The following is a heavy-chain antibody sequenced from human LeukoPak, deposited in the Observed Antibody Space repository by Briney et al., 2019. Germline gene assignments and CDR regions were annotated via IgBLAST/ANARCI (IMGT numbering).Heavy chain of an antibody. V-gene: IGHV1-2*02. J-gene: IGHJ4*02. D-gene: IGHD5-12*01. CDR3: ARDRLSLVTTIIFDY. Sequence: ASVKVSCKASGYTFTGYYMHWVRQAPGQGLEWMGWINPNDGNTDYAQKFQGRVSMTTDTSTSTAYMELWSLTSDDTAVYFCARDRLSLVTTIIFDYWGQGTLVTVSS. CDR2: INPNDGNT. CDR1: GYTFTGYY.